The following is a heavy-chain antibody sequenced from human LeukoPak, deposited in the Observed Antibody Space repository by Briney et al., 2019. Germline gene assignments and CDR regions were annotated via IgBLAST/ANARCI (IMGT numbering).Heavy chain of an antibody. J-gene: IGHJ3*02. CDR2: ISAYNGNT. CDR3: ARDRSYDILTGYPDNDAFDI. D-gene: IGHD3-9*01. V-gene: IGHV1-18*01. CDR1: RYTFTSYG. Sequence: ASVKVSCKASRYTFTSYGINWVRQAPGQGLEWMGWISAYNGNTNYAQKLQGRVTMTTDTSTSTAYMELRSLRSDDTAVYYCARDRSYDILTGYPDNDAFDIWGQGTMVTVSS.